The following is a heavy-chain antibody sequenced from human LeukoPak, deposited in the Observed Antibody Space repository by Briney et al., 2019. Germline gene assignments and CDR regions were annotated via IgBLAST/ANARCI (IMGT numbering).Heavy chain of an antibody. Sequence: SETLSLTCAVYGGSFSGYYWSWIRQPPGKGLEWIGEINHSGSTNYNPSHKSRVTISVDTSKNQFSLKLSSVTAADTAVYYCARGDRYSSSWYQPLVGSETWGQGTLVTVSS. J-gene: IGHJ4*02. D-gene: IGHD6-13*01. CDR3: ARGDRYSSSWYQPLVGSET. CDR1: GGSFSGYY. V-gene: IGHV4-34*01. CDR2: INHSGST.